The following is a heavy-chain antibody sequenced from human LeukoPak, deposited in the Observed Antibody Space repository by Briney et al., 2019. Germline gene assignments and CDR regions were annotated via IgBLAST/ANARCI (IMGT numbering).Heavy chain of an antibody. CDR1: GFRFRSSC. D-gene: IGHD1-26*01. CDR2: IKQDGSDK. CDR3: ARDSGRHYRGILY. V-gene: IGHV3-7*05. J-gene: IGHJ4*02. Sequence: GGSLSLSCTASGFRFRSSCMSWVRQAPGKGLEWVANIKQDGSDKYVDSVKGRFTNSRDNAKNSLFLQMNSLRAEDTALYYCARDSGRHYRGILYWAGRPRVTVSS.